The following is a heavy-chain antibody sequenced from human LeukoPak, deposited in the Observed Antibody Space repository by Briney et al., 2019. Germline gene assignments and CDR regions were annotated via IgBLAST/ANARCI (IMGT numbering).Heavy chain of an antibody. J-gene: IGHJ4*02. D-gene: IGHD6-13*01. V-gene: IGHV3-23*01. CDR2: ISGSGDSR. CDR1: GFSFSTYA. CDR3: ATVPTAGYYFDY. Sequence: GGSLGLSCAASGFSFSTYAMSWVRQAPGGGLEWVSGISGSGDSRYYADSVKGRVTISKDISKNTLYLQMNSLRAEDTAVYYCATVPTAGYYFDYWGQGILVTVSS.